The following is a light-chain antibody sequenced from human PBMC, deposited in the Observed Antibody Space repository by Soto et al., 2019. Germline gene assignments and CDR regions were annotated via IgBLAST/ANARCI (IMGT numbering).Light chain of an antibody. Sequence: QSVLTQPPSVSAAPGQKVTISFSGSSSNIGNNYVSWYQHLPGTAPKLLIYDNNERPSGIPDRFSGSKSGTSATLGITGLQTVDEADYYCGTLDTSLSAGVFGGGTKLTVL. CDR1: SSNIGNNY. V-gene: IGLV1-51*01. CDR3: GTLDTSLSAGV. J-gene: IGLJ2*01. CDR2: DNN.